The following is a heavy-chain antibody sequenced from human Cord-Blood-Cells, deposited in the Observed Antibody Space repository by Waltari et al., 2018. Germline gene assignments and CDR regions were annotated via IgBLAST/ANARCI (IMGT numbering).Heavy chain of an antibody. CDR3: AREASIQLWSRDYFDY. CDR2: IIPIFGTA. D-gene: IGHD5-18*01. Sequence: QVQLVQSGAEVKKPGSSVKVSCKASGGTFSSYAISWVRQAPGQGLEWMGGIIPIFGTANYAQKCQGRVTSTADESTSTAYMELSSLRSEDTAVYYCAREASIQLWSRDYFDYWGQGTLVTVSS. CDR1: GGTFSSYA. V-gene: IGHV1-69*01. J-gene: IGHJ4*02.